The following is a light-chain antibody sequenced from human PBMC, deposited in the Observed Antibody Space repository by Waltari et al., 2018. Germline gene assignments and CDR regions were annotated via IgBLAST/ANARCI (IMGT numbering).Light chain of an antibody. V-gene: IGLV1-47*01. Sequence: QSVLTPPPSASETPGQRVTISCSGSSSNLGTYYLYWYQQLPGTAPKLLIYRNDQRPSGVPDRFSGSKSGTAASLAISGLRSEDEADYYCATWDDTLNMVFGGGTKLTVL. CDR3: ATWDDTLNMV. CDR1: SSNLGTYY. J-gene: IGLJ2*01. CDR2: RND.